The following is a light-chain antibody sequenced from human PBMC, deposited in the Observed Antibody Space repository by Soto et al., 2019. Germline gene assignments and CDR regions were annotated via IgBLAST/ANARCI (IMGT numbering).Light chain of an antibody. J-gene: IGKJ4*01. CDR1: QSVSSSY. V-gene: IGKV3-20*01. Sequence: EIVLTQFPGTLSLSPGERATLSCRASQSVSSSYLAWYQQKPGQAPRLLIYGASSGATGIPDRFSGSGSGTDFTLTINRLEPEDFAVYYCQQYGSSLLTFGGGTKVEIK. CDR2: GAS. CDR3: QQYGSSLLT.